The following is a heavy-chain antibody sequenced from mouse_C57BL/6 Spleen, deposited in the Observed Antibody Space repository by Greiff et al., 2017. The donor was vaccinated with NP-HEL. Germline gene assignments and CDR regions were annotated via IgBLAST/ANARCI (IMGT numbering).Heavy chain of an antibody. CDR2: INYDGSST. CDR3: ARDETAQALFAY. V-gene: IGHV5-16*01. J-gene: IGHJ3*01. CDR1: GFTFSDYY. Sequence: EVTLVESEGGLVQPGSSMKLSCTASGFTFSDYYMAWVRQVPEKGLEWVANINYDGSSTYYLDSLKSRFIISRDNAKNILYLQMSSLKSEDTATYYCARDETAQALFAYWGQGTLVTVSA. D-gene: IGHD3-2*02.